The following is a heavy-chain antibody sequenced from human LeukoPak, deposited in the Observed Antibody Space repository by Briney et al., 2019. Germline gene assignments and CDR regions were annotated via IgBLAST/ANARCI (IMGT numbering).Heavy chain of an antibody. CDR3: ASWGEYYYDSSGYSGFDY. V-gene: IGHV4-39*01. CDR2: IYYSGST. J-gene: IGHJ4*02. Sequence: SETLSLTCTVSGGSISSSSYYWGWIRQPPGKGLEWIGSIYYSGSTYYNPSLKSRVTISVDTSKNQFSLRLSSVTAADTAVYYCASWGEYYYDSSGYSGFDYWGQGTLVTVSS. D-gene: IGHD3-22*01. CDR1: GGSISSSSYY.